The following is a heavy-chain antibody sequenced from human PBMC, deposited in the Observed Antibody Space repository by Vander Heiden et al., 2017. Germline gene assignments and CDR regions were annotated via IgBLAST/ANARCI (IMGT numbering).Heavy chain of an antibody. CDR1: GFTFSSYD. CDR3: AKDPGRRQWLPAGTFDY. CDR2: ISVSGGST. Sequence: EVQLLESGGGLVQPGGSLRLSCAASGFTFSSYDVGGVRQAPGKGLGGVSAISVSGGSTYYADSVKGRFTISRDNSKNTLYLQMNSLRAEDTAVYYCAKDPGRRQWLPAGTFDYWGQGTLVTVSS. J-gene: IGHJ4*02. V-gene: IGHV3-23*01. D-gene: IGHD6-19*01.